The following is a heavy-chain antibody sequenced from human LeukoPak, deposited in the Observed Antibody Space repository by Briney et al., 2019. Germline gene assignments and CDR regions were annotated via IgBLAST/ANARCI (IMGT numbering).Heavy chain of an antibody. CDR1: GYTFTSYA. J-gene: IGHJ4*02. V-gene: IGHV7-4-1*02. Sequence: ASVTVSCTASGYTFTSYAMNWVRQAPGQGLEWMGWINTNTGNPTYAQGFTGRFVFSLDTSVSTAYLQISSLKAEDTAVYYCARPRDSSSWYDLDYWGQGTLVTVSS. CDR2: INTNTGNP. D-gene: IGHD6-13*01. CDR3: ARPRDSSSWYDLDY.